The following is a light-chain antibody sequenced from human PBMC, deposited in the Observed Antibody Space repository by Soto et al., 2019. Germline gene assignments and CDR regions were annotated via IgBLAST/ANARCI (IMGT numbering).Light chain of an antibody. V-gene: IGKV3-20*01. CDR1: QSVSSSF. CDR2: AAS. J-gene: IGKJ1*01. CDR3: QQYGSSTWT. Sequence: EILLTQSPGALSLSPGERSTLSCRASQSVSSSFLAWYQQTPGQAPRLIIYAASSRATGIPDRFSGSMYGTDFNLTISRLETEDFAVYYCQQYGSSTWTFGQGTKVDIK.